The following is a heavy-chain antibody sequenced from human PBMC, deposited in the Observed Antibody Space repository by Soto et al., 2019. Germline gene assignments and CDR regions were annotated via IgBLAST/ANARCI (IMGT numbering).Heavy chain of an antibody. CDR2: INHSGST. Sequence: SETLSLTCAVYGGSFSDYYWSWIRQPPGKGLEWIGEINHSGSTNYNPSLKSRVTISVDTSKNQFSLKLSSVTAADTAVYYCARGRGAPDLSIDFDFWSGSYRPHLSYWGQGTLVTVSS. D-gene: IGHD3-3*01. CDR3: ARGRGAPDLSIDFDFWSGSYRPHLSY. V-gene: IGHV4-34*01. CDR1: GGSFSDYY. J-gene: IGHJ4*02.